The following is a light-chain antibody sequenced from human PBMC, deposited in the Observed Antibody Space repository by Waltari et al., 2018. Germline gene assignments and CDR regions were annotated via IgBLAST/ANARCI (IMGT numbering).Light chain of an antibody. CDR3: QQYSNWPPLT. V-gene: IGKV3-15*01. CDR1: QSVSSY. CDR2: AAS. J-gene: IGKJ4*01. Sequence: VVMTQSPTTLSVSPGERATLSCRASQSVSSYLAWYQQKPGQAPRLLIYAASTRATGVPARFSGSGSGTEFTLTISSLQSEDFAVYYCQQYSNWPPLTFGGGTKVEIK.